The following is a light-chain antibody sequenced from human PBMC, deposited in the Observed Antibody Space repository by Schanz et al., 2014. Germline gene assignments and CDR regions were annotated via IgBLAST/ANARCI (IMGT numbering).Light chain of an antibody. Sequence: EIVLTQSPGTLSLSPGERAILSCRASQSVSSNCLAWYQQKPGQAPRLLIHGASSRATGIPDRFSGSGSGTDFSLTVSRLEPEDFAVYFCQQYGSSPLTFGGGTKVEIK. CDR2: GAS. J-gene: IGKJ4*01. V-gene: IGKV3-20*01. CDR1: QSVSSNC. CDR3: QQYGSSPLT.